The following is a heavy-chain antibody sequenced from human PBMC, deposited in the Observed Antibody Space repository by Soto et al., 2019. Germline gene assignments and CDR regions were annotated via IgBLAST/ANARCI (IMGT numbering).Heavy chain of an antibody. V-gene: IGHV4-30-4*08. CDR2: IYYSGST. Sequence: SETLSLTCPVSGGSISSYYWSWIRQPPGKGLEWIGYIYYSGSTYYNPSLKSRVTISVDTSKNQFSLKLSSVTAADTAVYYCARDPRYYDSSGYYYWVWFDPWGQGTLVTVSS. J-gene: IGHJ5*02. CDR3: ARDPRYYDSSGYYYWVWFDP. D-gene: IGHD3-22*01. CDR1: GGSISSYY.